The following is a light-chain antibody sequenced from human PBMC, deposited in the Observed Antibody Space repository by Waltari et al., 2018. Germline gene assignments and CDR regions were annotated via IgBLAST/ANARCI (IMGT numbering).Light chain of an antibody. Sequence: EIVLTPSPGTLSLSPGERATLPCRASQSVSSSYLAWYQQKPGQAPRLLIYGASSRATGIPDRFSGSGSGTDFTLTISRLEPEDFAVYYCQQYGSSPPKTFGQGTKVEIK. CDR2: GAS. CDR1: QSVSSSY. V-gene: IGKV3-20*01. J-gene: IGKJ1*01. CDR3: QQYGSSPPKT.